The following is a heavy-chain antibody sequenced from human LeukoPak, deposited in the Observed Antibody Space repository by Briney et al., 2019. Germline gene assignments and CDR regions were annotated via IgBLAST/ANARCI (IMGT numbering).Heavy chain of an antibody. V-gene: IGHV1-18*01. D-gene: IGHD3-16*01. J-gene: IGHJ6*02. Sequence: AAVKVSCKASGYTFTSYGISWVRQAPGQGLEWMGWISIYNGNPNYAQKLQGRVTMTTDTSTSTAYMELRSLRSDDPAVYYCARDGDPMRYYDYVWGSLGYYYGMDVWGQGTTVTVS. CDR1: GYTFTSYG. CDR2: ISIYNGNP. CDR3: ARDGDPMRYYDYVWGSLGYYYGMDV.